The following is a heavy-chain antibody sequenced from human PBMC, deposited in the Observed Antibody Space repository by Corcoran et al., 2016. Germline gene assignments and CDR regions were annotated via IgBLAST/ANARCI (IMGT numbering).Heavy chain of an antibody. CDR3: ARGPIAVAGTLSDY. V-gene: IGHV3-21*01. Sequence: EVQLVESGGGLVKPGGSLRLSCAASGFTFSRYSMNWVRQAPGKGLEWVSSISSSSSYIYYADSVKGRFTISRDNANNSLYLQMNSLRAEDTAVYYCARGPIAVAGTLSDYWGQGTLVTVSS. CDR1: GFTFSRYS. D-gene: IGHD6-19*01. J-gene: IGHJ4*02. CDR2: ISSSSSYI.